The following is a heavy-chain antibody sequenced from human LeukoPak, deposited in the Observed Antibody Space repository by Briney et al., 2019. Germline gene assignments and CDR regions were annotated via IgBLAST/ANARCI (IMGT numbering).Heavy chain of an antibody. J-gene: IGHJ4*02. V-gene: IGHV3-53*01. CDR1: GFSVSNTY. CDR3: ARGTVTAPDY. Sequence: PGGSLRLSCAASGFSVSNTYMSWVRQAPGKGLEWVSIIYSGGNTYYVDSVKGRFTISRDNSKNTLYLQMNRLRPEDTAVYYCARGTVTAPDYWGQGTLVTVSS. CDR2: IYSGGNT. D-gene: IGHD2-21*02.